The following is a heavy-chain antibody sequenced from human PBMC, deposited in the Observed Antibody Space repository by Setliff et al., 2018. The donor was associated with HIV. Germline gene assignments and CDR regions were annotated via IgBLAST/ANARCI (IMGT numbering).Heavy chain of an antibody. CDR2: MNPNSGST. J-gene: IGHJ5*02. CDR1: GGTFSSYA. Sequence: ASVKVSCKASGGTFSSYAISWVRQAPGQGLERMGWMNPNSGSTGYAQKFQGRVTITRNTSISTAYMEMSSLRSEDTAVYYCARMNCSTTNCRESNWFDPWGRGTLVTVSS. V-gene: IGHV1-8*03. CDR3: ARMNCSTTNCRESNWFDP. D-gene: IGHD2-2*01.